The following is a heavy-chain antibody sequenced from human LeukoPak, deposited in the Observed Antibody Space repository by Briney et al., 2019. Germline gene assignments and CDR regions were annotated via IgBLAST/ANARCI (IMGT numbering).Heavy chain of an antibody. CDR1: GFTFSSYG. D-gene: IGHD5-24*01. V-gene: IGHV3-23*01. J-gene: IGHJ3*02. Sequence: GGTLTLSCPPSGFTFSSYGMRWARQPRGRGRECLSVMSGRGGSTYNADSVKGRFTIYRDNSKNSLYLQMNNLRAEDRAVYYCEREWLQFNAFDIWGQGTMVTVSS. CDR2: MSGRGGST. CDR3: EREWLQFNAFDI.